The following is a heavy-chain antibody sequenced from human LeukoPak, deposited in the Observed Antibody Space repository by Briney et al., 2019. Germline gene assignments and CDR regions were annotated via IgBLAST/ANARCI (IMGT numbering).Heavy chain of an antibody. V-gene: IGHV1-24*01. D-gene: IGHD4-17*01. J-gene: IGHJ5*02. CDR1: GYTLTELS. CDR3: ATDRQLRGLPEAGFDP. Sequence: GASVKVSCKVSGYTLTELSMHWVRQAPGKGLEWMGGFDPGDGETIYAQKFQGRVTMTEDTSTDTAYMELSSLRSEDTAVYYCATDRQLRGLPEAGFDPWGQGTLVTVSS. CDR2: FDPGDGET.